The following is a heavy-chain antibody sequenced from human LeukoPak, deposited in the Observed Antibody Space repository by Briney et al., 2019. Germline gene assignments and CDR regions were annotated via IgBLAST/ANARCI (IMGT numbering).Heavy chain of an antibody. Sequence: SETLSLTCTVSGGSISSYYWGWIRQPPGKGLEWIGYIYYSGSTNYNPSLKSRVTISVDTSKNQFSLKLSSVTAADTAVYFCARISVYTYWYFDLWGRGTLVTVSS. V-gene: IGHV4-59*01. CDR1: GGSISSYY. CDR3: ARISVYTYWYFDL. J-gene: IGHJ2*01. CDR2: IYYSGST.